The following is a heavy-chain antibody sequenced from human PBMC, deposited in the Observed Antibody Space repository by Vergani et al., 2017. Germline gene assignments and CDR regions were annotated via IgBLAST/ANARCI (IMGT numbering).Heavy chain of an antibody. CDR2: ISSSSSYI. CDR1: GFTFSSYS. J-gene: IGHJ6*02. Sequence: EVQLVESGGGLVKRGGSLRLSCAASGFTFSSYSMNWVRQAPGKGLEWVSSISSSSSYINYSDSLKGRFTISRDNAKSSLYLQMNSLRAEDTGVYYCATYRYYLVSGSYPYFYYYGLDVWGQGTAVTVSS. D-gene: IGHD3-10*01. CDR3: ATYRYYLVSGSYPYFYYYGLDV. V-gene: IGHV3-21*01.